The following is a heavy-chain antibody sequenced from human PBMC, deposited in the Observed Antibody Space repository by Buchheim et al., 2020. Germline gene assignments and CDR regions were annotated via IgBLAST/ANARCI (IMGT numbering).Heavy chain of an antibody. CDR3: AKDRRDYVWGSYRYTNWFDP. V-gene: IGHV3-30*18. J-gene: IGHJ5*02. Sequence: QVQLVESGGGVVQPGRSLRLSCAASGFTFSSYGMHWVRQAPGKGLEWVAVISYDGSNKYYADSVKGRFTISRDNDKKTLYLQMNSLRAEDTAVYYCAKDRRDYVWGSYRYTNWFDPWGQGTL. CDR1: GFTFSSYG. D-gene: IGHD3-16*02. CDR2: ISYDGSNK.